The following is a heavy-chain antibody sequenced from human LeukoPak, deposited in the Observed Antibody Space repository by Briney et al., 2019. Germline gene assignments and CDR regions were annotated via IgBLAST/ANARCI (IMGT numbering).Heavy chain of an antibody. V-gene: IGHV3-23*01. J-gene: IGHJ4*02. CDR3: AKDPSDTSMIKYFDY. CDR1: GFTFSTYA. CDR2: ISGSGGST. Sequence: GGSLRLSCAASGFTFSTYAMSWVRQAPGKGLEWVSAISGSGGSTYYADSVKGRFTISRDNSKNTRYLQMNSLRAEDTAVYYCAKDPSDTSMIKYFDYWGQGTLVTVSS. D-gene: IGHD5-18*01.